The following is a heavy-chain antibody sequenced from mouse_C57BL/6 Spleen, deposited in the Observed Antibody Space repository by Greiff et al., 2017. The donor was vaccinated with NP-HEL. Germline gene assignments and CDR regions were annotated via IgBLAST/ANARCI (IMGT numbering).Heavy chain of an antibody. CDR1: GYTFTSYW. Sequence: QVQLQQPGAELVKPGASVKMSCKASGYTFTSYWITWVKQRPGQGLEWIGDIYPGSGSTNYNEKFKSKAKLTGDTSSSTAYMQLSSLTSEVSAVYSCARRGDYYGSSPFDYWGQGTTLTVSS. J-gene: IGHJ2*01. CDR3: ARRGDYYGSSPFDY. V-gene: IGHV1-55*01. D-gene: IGHD1-1*01. CDR2: IYPGSGST.